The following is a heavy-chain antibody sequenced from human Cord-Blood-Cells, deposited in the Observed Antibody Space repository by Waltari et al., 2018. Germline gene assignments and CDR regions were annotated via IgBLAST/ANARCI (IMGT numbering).Heavy chain of an antibody. D-gene: IGHD3-10*01. J-gene: IGHJ1*01. CDR3: ARRGTYYYGSGSYYTAEYFQH. CDR2: IYYSGST. CDR1: GGSISSTSYY. V-gene: IGHV4-39*07. Sequence: QLQLQESGPGLVKPSETLSLTCTVSGGSISSTSYYWGWIRQPPGRGPAWIGSIYYSGSTYYNPSLKSRVTISVDTSKNQFSLKLSSVTAADTAVYYCARRGTYYYGSGSYYTAEYFQHWGQGTLVTVSS.